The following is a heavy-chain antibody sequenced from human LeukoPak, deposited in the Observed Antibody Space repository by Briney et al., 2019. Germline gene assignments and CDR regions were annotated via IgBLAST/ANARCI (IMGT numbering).Heavy chain of an antibody. CDR3: AVSSGQQEYYFDY. D-gene: IGHD6-13*01. J-gene: IGHJ4*02. V-gene: IGHV1-24*01. CDR1: GYTLTELS. CDR2: FDPEGGET. Sequence: ASVKVSCKVSGYTLTELSMHWGRQAPGKGLEWMGGFDPEGGETIYAQKFQGRVTMTEDTSTDTAYMELSSLRSEDTAVYYCAVSSGQQEYYFDYWGQGTLVTVSS.